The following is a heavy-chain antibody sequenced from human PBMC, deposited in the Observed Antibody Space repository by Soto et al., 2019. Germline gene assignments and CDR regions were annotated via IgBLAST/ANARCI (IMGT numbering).Heavy chain of an antibody. CDR3: ARGGYCSGGRCYIWFDP. CDR2: VNAGLGNT. V-gene: IGHV1-3*01. CDR1: GYTFNAYA. Sequence: QVQLVQSGTEVKKPGASVRISCKASGYTFNAYAIYWVRQAPGQSLEWMGWVNAGLGNTEYAQKFQGRVTITRDTSANTAYLDLTSLASEDTDVYYCARGGYCSGGRCYIWFDPWGQGTLVTVSS. J-gene: IGHJ5*02. D-gene: IGHD2-15*01.